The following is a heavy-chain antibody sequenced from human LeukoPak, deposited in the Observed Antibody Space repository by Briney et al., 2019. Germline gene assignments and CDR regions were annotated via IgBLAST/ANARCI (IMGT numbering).Heavy chain of an antibody. CDR1: GGSISSSNW. J-gene: IGHJ4*02. D-gene: IGHD2-21*01. Sequence: KASGTLSLTCAVSGGSISSSNWWSWVRQPPGKGLEWIGEIYHSGSTNYNPSLKSRVAISVDTSNKKFSLRLSSLTAADTAVYYCARHDDHSAIRLDDCYGCVDSWGQGTLVIVSS. CDR2: IYHSGST. CDR3: ARHDDHSAIRLDDCYGCVDS. V-gene: IGHV4-4*02.